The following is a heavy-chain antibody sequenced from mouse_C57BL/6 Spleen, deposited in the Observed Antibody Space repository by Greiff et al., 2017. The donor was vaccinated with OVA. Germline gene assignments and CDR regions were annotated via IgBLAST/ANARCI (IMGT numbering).Heavy chain of an antibody. J-gene: IGHJ3*01. CDR2: IDPSDSYT. V-gene: IGHV1-59*01. CDR1: GYTFTSYW. D-gene: IGHD1-1*01. Sequence: QVQLQQPGAELVRPGTSVKLSCKASGYTFTSYWMHWVKQRPGQGLEWIGVIDPSDSYTNYNQKFKGKATLTVDTSSSTAYMQLSSLTSEDSAVYYCARWDYYGSSSVAYWGQGTLVTVSA. CDR3: ARWDYYGSSSVAY.